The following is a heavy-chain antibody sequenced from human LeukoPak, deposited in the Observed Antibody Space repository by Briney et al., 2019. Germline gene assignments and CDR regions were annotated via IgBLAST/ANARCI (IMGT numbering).Heavy chain of an antibody. Sequence: PGGSLRLSCAASGFTFSTYWMHWVRQAPGKGLVWVSRIDGEGSVTKYTDSVKGRFTISRDNAKNTVYLQMNSLRAEDTAVYYCTTGGCYFFDYWGQGTLVTVSS. V-gene: IGHV3-74*01. CDR3: TTGGCYFFDY. CDR1: GFTFSTYW. CDR2: IDGEGSVT. D-gene: IGHD5-12*01. J-gene: IGHJ4*02.